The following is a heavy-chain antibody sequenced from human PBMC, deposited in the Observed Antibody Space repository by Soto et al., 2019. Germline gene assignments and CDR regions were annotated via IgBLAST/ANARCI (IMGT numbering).Heavy chain of an antibody. CDR2: IIPFYDKA. D-gene: IGHD3-10*01. Sequence: QVELVQSWVEVKKPGSSLKVSCKASGGTFTNYAFNWVRQAPGQGLAWMGGIIPFYDKANYAEKFLGRVTITADKSTTTAYMELSSLTSDDTAVYFCARGYRELYYYAMDVWGRGTPVIVSS. V-gene: IGHV1-69*06. CDR3: ARGYRELYYYAMDV. CDR1: GGTFTNYA. J-gene: IGHJ6*02.